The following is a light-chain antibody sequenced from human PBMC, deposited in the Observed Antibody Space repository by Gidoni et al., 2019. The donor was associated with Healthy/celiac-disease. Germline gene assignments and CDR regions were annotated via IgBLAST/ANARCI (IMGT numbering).Light chain of an antibody. Sequence: EIALTQSPGTLSLSPGERATLSCRASQSVSSSYLAWYQQKPGQAPRLLIYGASSRATGIPDRVSGSGSGTDFTLTISRLEPEDFAVYYCQQYGSSQAFGQGTKLEIK. J-gene: IGKJ2*01. CDR2: GAS. CDR3: QQYGSSQA. CDR1: QSVSSSY. V-gene: IGKV3-20*01.